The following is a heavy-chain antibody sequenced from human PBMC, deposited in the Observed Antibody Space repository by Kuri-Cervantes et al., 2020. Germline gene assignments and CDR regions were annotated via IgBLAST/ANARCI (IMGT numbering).Heavy chain of an antibody. D-gene: IGHD5-12*01. Sequence: GSLRLSCTVSGDSITSDYWSWIRQPPGKGLEWIALIDGSGSTDYNPSLKSRVTISVDTSNNQFFLKVNSVIAADTAVYYCARESGYDPGDNWFDPWGQGTLVTVSS. CDR1: GDSITSDY. J-gene: IGHJ5*02. CDR2: IDGSGST. V-gene: IGHV4-59*13. CDR3: ARESGYDPGDNWFDP.